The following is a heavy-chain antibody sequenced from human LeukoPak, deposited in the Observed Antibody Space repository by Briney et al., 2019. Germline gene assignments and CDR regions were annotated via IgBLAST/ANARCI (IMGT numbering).Heavy chain of an antibody. Sequence: ASVKVSCKVFGHTLSELTMHWVRQAPGKGLEWMGGFDPENDERMYAGKFRGRVTMTEDISTDTAYMELSSLRSEDTAVYFCATEMTSVVPDYWGRGTLVTVSS. CDR3: ATEMTSVVPDY. V-gene: IGHV1-24*01. D-gene: IGHD4-11*01. CDR1: GHTLSELT. CDR2: FDPENDER. J-gene: IGHJ4*02.